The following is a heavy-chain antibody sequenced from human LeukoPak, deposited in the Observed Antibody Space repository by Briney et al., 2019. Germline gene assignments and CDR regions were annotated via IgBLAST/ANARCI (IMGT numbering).Heavy chain of an antibody. CDR2: ISHSGNT. D-gene: IGHD2-15*01. Sequence: PSETLSLTCAVSGGSISSGNWWSWVRQPPGKGLEWIGEISHSGNTKYNPSLKRRVIISMDKSTNQFSLEVNSVTAADTAVYYCARSAGYWSLDYWGQGTLVTVSS. J-gene: IGHJ4*02. CDR3: ARSAGYWSLDY. V-gene: IGHV4-4*02. CDR1: GGSISSGNW.